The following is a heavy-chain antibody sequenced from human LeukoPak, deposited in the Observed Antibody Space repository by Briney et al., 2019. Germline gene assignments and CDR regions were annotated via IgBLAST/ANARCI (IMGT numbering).Heavy chain of an antibody. D-gene: IGHD2-2*01. CDR2: IYTSGST. CDR1: GGSISSYY. CDR3: AKDGYCSSTSCTTRAEYFQH. Sequence: PSETLSLTCTVSGGSISSYYWSWIRQPAGKGLEWIGRIYTSGSTNYNPSLKSRVTMSVDTSKNQFSLKLSSVTAADTAVYYCAKDGYCSSTSCTTRAEYFQHWGQGTLVTVSP. V-gene: IGHV4-4*07. J-gene: IGHJ1*01.